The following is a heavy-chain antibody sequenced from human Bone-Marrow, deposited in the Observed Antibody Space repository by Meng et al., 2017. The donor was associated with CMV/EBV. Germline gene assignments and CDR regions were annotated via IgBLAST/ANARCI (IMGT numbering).Heavy chain of an antibody. CDR2: IYSGGST. V-gene: IGHV3-66*02. D-gene: IGHD2-2*01. CDR1: GFTVSSNY. J-gene: IGHJ6*02. Sequence: GESLKISCAASGFTVSSNYMSWVRQAPGKGLEWVSVIYSGGSTYYADSVKGRFTISRDNSKNTLYLQMNSLRAEDTAVYYCARALGYCSSTSCYSYYYGMDVWGQGTTVTVSS. CDR3: ARALGYCSSTSCYSYYYGMDV.